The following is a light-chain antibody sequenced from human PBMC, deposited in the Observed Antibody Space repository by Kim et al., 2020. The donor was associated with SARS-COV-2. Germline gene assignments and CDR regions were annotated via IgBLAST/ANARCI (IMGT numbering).Light chain of an antibody. J-gene: IGKJ2*01. Sequence: EIVLTQSPGTLSLSLGERATLSCRASQSLSGNYLGWYQQRLGQAPKLLISGASSRATGIPDRFSGTGSGTDFTLTISRLEPEDFAVYYCHQYGSSPYTFGQGTKLEI. CDR2: GAS. V-gene: IGKV3-20*01. CDR3: HQYGSSPYT. CDR1: QSLSGNY.